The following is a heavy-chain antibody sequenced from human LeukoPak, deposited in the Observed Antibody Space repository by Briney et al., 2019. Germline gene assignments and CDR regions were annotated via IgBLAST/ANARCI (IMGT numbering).Heavy chain of an antibody. V-gene: IGHV1-69*01. CDR1: GGTYSSYA. CDR2: IIPIFGTA. Sequence: SVMVSCKASGGTYSSYAISTVRQASGQGLEWMGGIIPIFGTANYAQKFQGRVTITADESTSTAYMELSSLRSEDTAVYYCARGSDYGDFDYWGQGTLVTVSS. J-gene: IGHJ4*02. CDR3: ARGSDYGDFDY. D-gene: IGHD4-17*01.